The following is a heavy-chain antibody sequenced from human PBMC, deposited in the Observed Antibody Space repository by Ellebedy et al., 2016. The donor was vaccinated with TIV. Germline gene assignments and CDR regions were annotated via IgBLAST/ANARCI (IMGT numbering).Heavy chain of an antibody. CDR1: GFIFRTGFTFSSYA. CDR3: ATEFTSSGGGY. V-gene: IGHV3-30-3*01. CDR2: MSSDGSDE. J-gene: IGHJ4*02. Sequence: GGSLRLXCAAPGFIFRTGFTFSSYAFHWVRQAPGKGLEWVAVMSSDGSDEYYAGSVKGRFTISRDNSNNTLYLQMNSLRGEDTATYYCATEFTSSGGGYWGQGTLVTVSS. D-gene: IGHD2-2*01.